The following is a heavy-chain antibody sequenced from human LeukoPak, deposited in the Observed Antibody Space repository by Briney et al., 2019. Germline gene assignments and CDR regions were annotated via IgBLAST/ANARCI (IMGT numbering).Heavy chain of an antibody. Sequence: SETLSLTCTVSGGSISSHYWSWIRQPPGKGLEWIGYIYYSGSTNYNPSLKSRVTISVDTSKNQFSLKLSSVTAADTAVYYCARVPAGYYYNYYMDVWGKGTTVTVSS. V-gene: IGHV4-59*11. CDR3: ARVPAGYYYNYYMDV. CDR2: IYYSGST. J-gene: IGHJ6*03. CDR1: GGSISSHY.